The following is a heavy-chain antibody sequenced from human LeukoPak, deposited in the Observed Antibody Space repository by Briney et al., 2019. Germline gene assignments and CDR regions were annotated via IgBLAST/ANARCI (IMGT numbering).Heavy chain of an antibody. D-gene: IGHD3-3*02. Sequence: ASVKVSCKASGGTFSSYAISWVRQAPGQGLDWMGGIIPISGTANYAQKFQGRVTITTDESTSTAYMELSSLRSEDTAVYYCARHFWSGYYRDYWGQGTLVTVSS. CDR1: GGTFSSYA. J-gene: IGHJ4*02. V-gene: IGHV1-69*05. CDR2: IIPISGTA. CDR3: ARHFWSGYYRDY.